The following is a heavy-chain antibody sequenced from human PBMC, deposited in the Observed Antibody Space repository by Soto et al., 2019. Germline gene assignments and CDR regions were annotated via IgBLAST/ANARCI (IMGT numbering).Heavy chain of an antibody. CDR3: ARVIRTTAAGTDY. D-gene: IGHD6-13*01. CDR2: IKQDGSEK. J-gene: IGHJ4*02. V-gene: IGHV3-7*05. CDR1: GFTFISYW. Sequence: GGSLRLSCAASGFTFISYWMTWVRQAPGKGLQWVANIKQDGSEKDYVDSVKGRFTISRDNAQNSLYLQMNSLRAEDTAVYYCARVIRTTAAGTDYWGQGTLVTVSS.